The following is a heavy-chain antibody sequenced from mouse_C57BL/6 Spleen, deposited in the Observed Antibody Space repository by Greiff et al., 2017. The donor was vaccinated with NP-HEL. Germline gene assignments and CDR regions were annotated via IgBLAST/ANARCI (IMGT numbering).Heavy chain of an antibody. J-gene: IGHJ4*01. CDR2: INPGSGGT. CDR3: ARGIITTVVVDAMDY. V-gene: IGHV1-54*01. D-gene: IGHD1-1*01. CDR1: GYAFTNYL. Sequence: QVQLQQSGAELVRPGTSVKVSCKASGYAFTNYLIEWVKQRPGQGLEWIGVINPGSGGTNYNETFKGKATLTADKSSSTAYMQLSSLTSEDSAVYFCARGIITTVVVDAMDYWGQGTSVTVSS.